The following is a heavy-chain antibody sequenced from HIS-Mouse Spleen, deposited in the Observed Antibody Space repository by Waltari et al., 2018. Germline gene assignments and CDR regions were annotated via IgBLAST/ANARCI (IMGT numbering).Heavy chain of an antibody. Sequence: QLQLQESGPGLVKLSETLSLTCTVSGGSISSSSYYWGWIRQPPGKGLEWIGSIYYSGGTYYNPSLKSRVTISVDTSKNQFSLKLSSVTAADTAVYYCARETPYSSSWYDWYFDLWGRGTLVTVSS. J-gene: IGHJ2*01. CDR2: IYYSGGT. D-gene: IGHD6-13*01. V-gene: IGHV4-39*07. CDR3: ARETPYSSSWYDWYFDL. CDR1: GGSISSSSYY.